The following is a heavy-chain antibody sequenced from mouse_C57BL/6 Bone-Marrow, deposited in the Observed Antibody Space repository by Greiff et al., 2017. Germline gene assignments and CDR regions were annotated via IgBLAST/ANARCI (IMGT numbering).Heavy chain of an antibody. Sequence: QVQLQQPGAELVMPGASVKLSCKASGYTFTSYWMHWVKQRPGQGLEWIGEIDPSDSYTNYNQKFKGKFTLTVDKSSSTAYMQLSSRTSEDSAVYYCSRSSGYYFDYWGQGTTLTVSS. CDR3: SRSSGYYFDY. CDR2: IDPSDSYT. V-gene: IGHV1-69*01. CDR1: GYTFTSYW. J-gene: IGHJ2*01.